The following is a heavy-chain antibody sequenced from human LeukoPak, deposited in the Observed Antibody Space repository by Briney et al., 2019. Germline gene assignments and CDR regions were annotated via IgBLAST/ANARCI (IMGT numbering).Heavy chain of an antibody. V-gene: IGHV4-34*01. J-gene: IGHJ4*02. CDR1: GGSFSGYY. Sequence: SETLSLTCAVYGGSFSGYYWSWIRQPPGKGLEWIGEINHSGSTNYNPSLKSRVTISVDTSKNQFSLKLSSVTAADTAVYYCATRSSGHDYWGQGTLVTVSS. CDR2: INHSGST. D-gene: IGHD6-19*01. CDR3: ATRSSGHDY.